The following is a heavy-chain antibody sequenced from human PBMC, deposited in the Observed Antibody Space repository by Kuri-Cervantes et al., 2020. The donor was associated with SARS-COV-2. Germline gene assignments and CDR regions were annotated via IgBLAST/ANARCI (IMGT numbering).Heavy chain of an antibody. V-gene: IGHV4-34*01. CDR1: GGSLSGSY. J-gene: IGHJ3*02. D-gene: IGHD4-11*01. Sequence: SQTLSLTCAIYGGSLSGSYWSWIRQSPGKRLEWIGEVNHNGGANYNPSLRSRVTISVDTSKNQFSLKLSSVTAAGTAVYYCASQGDYSPDVNPAHYAFDIWGQGTMVTVSS. CDR2: VNHNGGA. CDR3: ASQGDYSPDVNPAHYAFDI.